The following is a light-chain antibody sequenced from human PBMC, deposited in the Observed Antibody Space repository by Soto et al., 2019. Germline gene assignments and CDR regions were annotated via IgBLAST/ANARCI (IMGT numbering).Light chain of an antibody. Sequence: DIQMTQSPSSLSASVGDRVTITCRASQSISSYLHWYQQKPGKAPKLLIYAASSLQSGVPSRFSGSGSGTDFTLAISSLQPEDFATDDCQQSYSTPLTFGGGTKVEIK. CDR2: AAS. CDR3: QQSYSTPLT. CDR1: QSISSY. V-gene: IGKV1-39*01. J-gene: IGKJ4*01.